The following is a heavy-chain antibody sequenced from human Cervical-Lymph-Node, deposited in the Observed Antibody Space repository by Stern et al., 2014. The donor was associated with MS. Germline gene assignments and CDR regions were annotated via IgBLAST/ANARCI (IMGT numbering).Heavy chain of an antibody. J-gene: IGHJ5*02. Sequence: VQLLESGPGLVKPSETLSLTCTVSGGSISSSSYYWGWIRQPPGKGLEWIGSIYNSGSTYYNPALKSRVPISREPPQNQFSLKLTSVTAADTAVYYCARQAVAGRVYRFDPWGQGTLVTVSS. V-gene: IGHV4-39*01. D-gene: IGHD6-19*01. CDR3: ARQAVAGRVYRFDP. CDR2: IYNSGST. CDR1: GGSISSSSYY.